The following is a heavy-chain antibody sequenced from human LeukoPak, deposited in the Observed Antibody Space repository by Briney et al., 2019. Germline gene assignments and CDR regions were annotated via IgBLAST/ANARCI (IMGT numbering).Heavy chain of an antibody. J-gene: IGHJ3*02. Sequence: GGSLRLSCAASGFTFSSYWMSWVRQAPGKGLEWVANIKQDGSEKYYVDSVKGRFTISRDNAKNSLYLQMNSLRAEDTAVYYCARGYWHTAMAPAGAFDIWGQGTMVTVSS. CDR3: ARGYWHTAMAPAGAFDI. CDR2: IKQDGSEK. CDR1: GFTFSSYW. V-gene: IGHV3-7*01. D-gene: IGHD5-18*01.